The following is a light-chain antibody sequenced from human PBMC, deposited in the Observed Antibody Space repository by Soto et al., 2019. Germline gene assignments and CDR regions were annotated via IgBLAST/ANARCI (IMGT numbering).Light chain of an antibody. J-gene: IGKJ5*01. V-gene: IGKV3-20*01. CDR1: QSISTY. CDR2: GAS. CDR3: QQQGRSWIT. Sequence: EIVLTQSPGILSLSPGERATLSCRASQSISTYLAWYQPKPGQAPRVFIYGASTRATGIPDRFSGSGSGTDFTLTISRLEPEDFAVYYCQQQGRSWITFGQGTRLEIK.